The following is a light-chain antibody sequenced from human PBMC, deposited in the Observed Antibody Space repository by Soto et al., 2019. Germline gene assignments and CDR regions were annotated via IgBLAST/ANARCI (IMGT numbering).Light chain of an antibody. CDR2: KAS. J-gene: IGKJ4*01. CDR3: QQYNSYPLT. V-gene: IGKV1-5*03. CDR1: QSISSW. Sequence: DIQMTQSPSTLSASVGDRVTITCRASQSISSWLAWYQQKPGKAPKLLIYKASSLESGVPSRFSGSGSGTEFTLTISSLQPDDFATYYCQQYNSYPLTFGGRTKVDFK.